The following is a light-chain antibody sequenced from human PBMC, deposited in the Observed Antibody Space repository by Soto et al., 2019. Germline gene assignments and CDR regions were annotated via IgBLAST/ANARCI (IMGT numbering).Light chain of an antibody. Sequence: QSVLTQPASVSGSPGQSVTISCTGTSSDVGGYNYVSWYQQHPGKAPKLIIYEVSNRPSGVSNRFSGSKSGNTASLTISGLQAGNEANYSSTSYKPSTIMAFGGGTNLTV. J-gene: IGLJ2*01. CDR3: TSYKPSTIMA. CDR1: SSDVGGYNY. V-gene: IGLV2-14*01. CDR2: EVS.